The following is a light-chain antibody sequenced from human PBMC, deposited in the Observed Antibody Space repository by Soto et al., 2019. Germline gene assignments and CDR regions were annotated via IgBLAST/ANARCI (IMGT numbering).Light chain of an antibody. CDR2: SAS. CDR1: QSVSSN. J-gene: IGKJ3*01. Sequence: EIVMTQSPATLSVPPGERATLSCRASQSVSSNLAWYQQKPGQAPRLLIYSASTRATGIPARFSGSGSGTEFTLTISSLQSEDFAVYYCQQYNNWVTFGPGTKVDN. V-gene: IGKV3-15*01. CDR3: QQYNNWVT.